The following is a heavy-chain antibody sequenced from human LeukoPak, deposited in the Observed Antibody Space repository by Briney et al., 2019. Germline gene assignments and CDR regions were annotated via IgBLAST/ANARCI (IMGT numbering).Heavy chain of an antibody. Sequence: GGSLRLSCAASVFTFSSYWVHWVRHAPGKGLVWVSRISPDGSSALYADSVKGRFTISRDNAKNTLYLQMNSLRGDDTAVYYYARVSVFPRCHFDYWGQGTLVTVSS. D-gene: IGHD5/OR15-5a*01. V-gene: IGHV3-74*01. J-gene: IGHJ4*02. CDR2: ISPDGSSA. CDR3: ARVSVFPRCHFDY. CDR1: VFTFSSYW.